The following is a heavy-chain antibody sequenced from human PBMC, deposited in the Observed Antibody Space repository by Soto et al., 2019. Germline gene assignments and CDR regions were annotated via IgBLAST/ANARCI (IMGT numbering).Heavy chain of an antibody. J-gene: IGHJ6*02. CDR2: IYYSGGS. CDR1: GGXISSGDYY. CDR3: ARRGFGPLHGLVDV. V-gene: IGHV4-30-4*01. D-gene: IGHD3-10*01. Sequence: PSETLXLTCTVSGGXISSGDYYWSWIRQPPGKGLEWIGYIYYSGGSSYNPSLQSRVAISLDTSKSQFSLKVTSVTATDTAVYYCARRGFGPLHGLVDVWGQGTTVTVS.